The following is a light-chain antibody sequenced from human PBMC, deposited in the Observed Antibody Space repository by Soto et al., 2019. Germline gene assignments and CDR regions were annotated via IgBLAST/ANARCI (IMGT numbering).Light chain of an antibody. V-gene: IGLV2-14*01. Sequence: QSALTQPASVSGSPGQSITIFCTGTSSDIGRYNFVSWYQQHPGKAPKLLVYEVTNRPSGVSNRFSGSKSGNTASLTIFGLQTEDEADYYCSSYTSVTTFVVFGTGTKVTVL. CDR3: SSYTSVTTFVV. J-gene: IGLJ1*01. CDR2: EVT. CDR1: SSDIGRYNF.